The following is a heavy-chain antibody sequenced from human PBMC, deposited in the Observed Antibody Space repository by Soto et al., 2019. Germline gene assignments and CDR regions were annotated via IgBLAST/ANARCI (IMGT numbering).Heavy chain of an antibody. CDR1: GFTFSSYS. J-gene: IGHJ6*02. V-gene: IGHV3-48*01. D-gene: IGHD1-26*01. Sequence: GGSLRLSCAASGFTFSSYSMNWVRQAPGKGLEWVSYISSSSSTIYYADSVKGRFTISRDNAKNTLYLQMNSLRAEDTAVYYCARDGATTGTYYYYYGMDVWGQGTTVTVSS. CDR2: ISSSSSTI. CDR3: ARDGATTGTYYYYYGMDV.